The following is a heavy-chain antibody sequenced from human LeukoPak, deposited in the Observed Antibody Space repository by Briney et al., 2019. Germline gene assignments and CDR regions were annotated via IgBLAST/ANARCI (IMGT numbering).Heavy chain of an antibody. Sequence: GGSLRLSCAASGFIISTTYIMWVRQAPGKGLEWVSVISSGGGTYYADSVKGRFTISRDNSKNTVHLQMNTLRAGDTAVYYCARLTSWGQGILVTVSS. CDR3: ARLTS. CDR2: ISSGGGT. CDR1: GFIISTTY. J-gene: IGHJ5*02. V-gene: IGHV3-53*01.